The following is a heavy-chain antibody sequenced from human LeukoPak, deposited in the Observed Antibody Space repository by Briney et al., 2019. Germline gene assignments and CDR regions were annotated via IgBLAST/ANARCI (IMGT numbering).Heavy chain of an antibody. CDR2: ISGSGGST. J-gene: IGHJ4*02. D-gene: IGHD3-3*01. V-gene: IGHV3-23*01. CDR1: GFTFSSYA. CDR3: AKDHYYDFWSGYYQSFDY. Sequence: GGSLRLSCAASGFTFSSYAMSWVRQAPGKGLEWVSAISGSGGSTYYADSVKGRFTISRDNSKNTLYLQMNSLRAEDTAVYYCAKDHYYDFWSGYYQSFDYWGQGTLVTVSS.